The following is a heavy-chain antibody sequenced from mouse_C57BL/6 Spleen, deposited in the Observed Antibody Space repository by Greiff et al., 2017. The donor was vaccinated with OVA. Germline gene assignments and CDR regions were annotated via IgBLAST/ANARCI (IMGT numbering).Heavy chain of an antibody. CDR1: GYAFSSYW. Sequence: QVHVKQSGAELVKPGASVKISCKASGYAFSSYWMNWVKQRPGKGLEWIGQIYPGDGDTNYNGKFKGKATLTADKSSSTAYMQLSSLTSEDSAVYFCARTAYYSNYEYAMDYWGQGTSVTVSS. V-gene: IGHV1-80*01. J-gene: IGHJ4*01. CDR3: ARTAYYSNYEYAMDY. CDR2: IYPGDGDT. D-gene: IGHD2-5*01.